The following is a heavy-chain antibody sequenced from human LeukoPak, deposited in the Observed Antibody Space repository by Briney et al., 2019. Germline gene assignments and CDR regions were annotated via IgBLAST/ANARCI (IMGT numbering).Heavy chain of an antibody. D-gene: IGHD7-27*01. V-gene: IGHV3-53*01. Sequence: PGGSLRHSCAASGFIVSSNYMSWVRQAPGKGLEWVSVIYSGGSTYYADSVKGRFTISRDNSKNTLYLQMNSLRAEDTAVYYCAKDFNRGYWFDPWGQGTLVTVSS. CDR3: AKDFNRGYWFDP. CDR2: IYSGGST. CDR1: GFIVSSNY. J-gene: IGHJ5*02.